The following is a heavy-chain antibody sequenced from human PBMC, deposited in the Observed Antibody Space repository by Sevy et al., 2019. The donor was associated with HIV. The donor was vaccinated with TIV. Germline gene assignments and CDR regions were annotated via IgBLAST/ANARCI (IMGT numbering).Heavy chain of an antibody. D-gene: IGHD6-19*01. Sequence: SETLSLTCTVSGASISSSGYYWGWIRQPPGKGLEWIASIRYSGSTYYNPSLRGRVTISADASKNQFSLKLKSVTAADTAVYYCAGPSLTYSSGWSYYDHWGQGTVVTVSS. CDR2: IRYSGST. CDR1: GASISSSGYY. V-gene: IGHV4-39*01. J-gene: IGHJ4*02. CDR3: AGPSLTYSSGWSYYDH.